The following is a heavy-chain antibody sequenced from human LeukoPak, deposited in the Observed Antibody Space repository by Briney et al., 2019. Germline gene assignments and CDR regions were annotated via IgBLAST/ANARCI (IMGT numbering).Heavy chain of an antibody. CDR1: GFAFSSYA. V-gene: IGHV3-23*01. D-gene: IGHD1-26*01. CDR2: ISGSGTST. J-gene: IGHJ2*01. CDR3: AKGDVVAATSSFFDL. Sequence: RGSLRLSCAASGFAFSSYAISWVRQAPGTGLEWVSSISGSGTSTYYADSVKGRFTISRDNSKNTLYLQMNSLTAEDTAVYYCAKGDVVAATSSFFDLWGRGTLVTVSS.